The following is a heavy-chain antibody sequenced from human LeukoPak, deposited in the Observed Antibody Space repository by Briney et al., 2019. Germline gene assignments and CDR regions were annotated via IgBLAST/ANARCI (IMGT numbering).Heavy chain of an antibody. V-gene: IGHV4-59*01. CDR3: ARGGSYYFDY. J-gene: IGHJ4*02. CDR1: GGSISSYY. CDR2: IYYSGST. D-gene: IGHD3-10*01. Sequence: PPETLSLTCTFSGGSISSYYWSWIRQPPGKGLEWIGYIYYSGSTNYNPSLDSRVTISVDTSKNQFSLTLSSVTAADTAVYYCARGGSYYFDYWGQGTLSPSPQ.